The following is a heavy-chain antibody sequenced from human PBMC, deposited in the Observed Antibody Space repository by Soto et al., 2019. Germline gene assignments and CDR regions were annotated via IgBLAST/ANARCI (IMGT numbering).Heavy chain of an antibody. CDR3: VRAMVVNQNWFDP. CDR1: GGSISSGDYY. D-gene: IGHD2-21*01. Sequence: QVQLQESGPGLVKPSQTLSLTCTVSGGSISSGDYYWSWIRQPPGKGLEWIGYIYYSGSTYYNPSLKSRVTISVDTSKNQFSLKLSSVTAADTAVYDCVRAMVVNQNWFDPWGQGTLVTVSS. CDR2: IYYSGST. J-gene: IGHJ5*02. V-gene: IGHV4-30-4*01.